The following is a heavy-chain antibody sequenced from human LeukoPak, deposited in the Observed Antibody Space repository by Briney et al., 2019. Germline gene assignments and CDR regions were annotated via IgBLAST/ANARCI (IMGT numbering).Heavy chain of an antibody. CDR2: IIPIFGTA. J-gene: IGHJ4*02. CDR3: ARAPYSGSYYGAY. D-gene: IGHD1-26*01. CDR1: GGTFSSYA. V-gene: IGHV1-69*01. Sequence: GSSVKVSCKASGGTFSSYAISWVRQAPGQGLEWMGGIIPIFGTANYAQKFQGRVTITADESTSTAYMELNSLRAEDTAVYYCARAPYSGSYYGAYWGQGTLVTVSS.